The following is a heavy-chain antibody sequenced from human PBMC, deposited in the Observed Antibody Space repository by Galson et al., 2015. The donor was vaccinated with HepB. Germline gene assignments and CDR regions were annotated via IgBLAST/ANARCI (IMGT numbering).Heavy chain of an antibody. V-gene: IGHV1-8*01. D-gene: IGHD3-22*01. J-gene: IGHJ4*02. Sequence: SVKVSCKASGYTFTSYDINWVRQATGQGLEWMGWMNPNSGNTGYVQKFQGRVTMTRNTSISTAYMELSSLRSEDTAVYYGARAAGDYYDSSGYYHDYWGQGTLVTVSS. CDR2: MNPNSGNT. CDR3: ARAAGDYYDSSGYYHDY. CDR1: GYTFTSYD.